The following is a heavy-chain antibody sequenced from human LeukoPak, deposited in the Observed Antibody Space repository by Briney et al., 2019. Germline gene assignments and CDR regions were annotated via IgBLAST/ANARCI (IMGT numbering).Heavy chain of an antibody. D-gene: IGHD6-13*01. CDR1: GGSISSGSYY. CDR3: ARAGASGGTWDY. CDR2: IHTSGST. V-gene: IGHV4-61*02. Sequence: SSQTLSLTCTVSGGSISSGSYYWSWIRQPAGKGLEWIGRIHTSGSTNYSPSLKSRVTMSVDTSKNQFSLKLTSVTAADTALYFCARAGASGGTWDYWGQGTLVTVSS. J-gene: IGHJ4*02.